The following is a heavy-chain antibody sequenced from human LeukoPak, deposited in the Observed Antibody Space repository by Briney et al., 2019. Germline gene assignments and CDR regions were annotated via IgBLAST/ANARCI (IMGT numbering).Heavy chain of an antibody. CDR1: GYTFTSYA. J-gene: IGHJ5*02. D-gene: IGHD4-23*01. CDR2: INAGNGNT. Sequence: GASVKVSSKASGYTFTSYAMHWVRQAPGQRLEWMGWINAGNGNTKYSQKFQGRVTITRDTSASTAYMELSSLRSEDTAVYYCARGPDYGGNSGLVVVWNWFDPWGQGTLVTVSS. V-gene: IGHV1-3*01. CDR3: ARGPDYGGNSGLVVVWNWFDP.